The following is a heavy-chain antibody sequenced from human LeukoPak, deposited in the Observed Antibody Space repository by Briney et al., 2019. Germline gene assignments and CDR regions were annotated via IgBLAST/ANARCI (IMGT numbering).Heavy chain of an antibody. CDR3: ARSGVVVAATLDYYYYGMDV. D-gene: IGHD2-15*01. V-gene: IGHV4-61*01. Sequence: SETLSLTCTVSGGSVSSGSHYWSWIRQPPGKGLEWIGYIYYSGSTNYNPSLKSRVTISVDTSKNQFSLKLSSVTAADTAVYYCARSGVVVAATLDYYYYGMDVWGQGTTVTVSS. J-gene: IGHJ6*02. CDR2: IYYSGST. CDR1: GGSVSSGSHY.